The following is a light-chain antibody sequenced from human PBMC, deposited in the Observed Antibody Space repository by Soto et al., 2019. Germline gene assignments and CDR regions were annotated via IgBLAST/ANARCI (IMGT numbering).Light chain of an antibody. V-gene: IGKV3-20*01. J-gene: IGKJ3*01. Sequence: EIVLTQSPGTLSFSPGERATLSCRASQSFSSSYLAWYQQKPGPAPMLLIYAASSRATGIPDRFSGSGSGTDFTLTISSLEPEDFAVYYCQHYGSALFTFGPGTKVDVK. CDR1: QSFSSSY. CDR2: AAS. CDR3: QHYGSALFT.